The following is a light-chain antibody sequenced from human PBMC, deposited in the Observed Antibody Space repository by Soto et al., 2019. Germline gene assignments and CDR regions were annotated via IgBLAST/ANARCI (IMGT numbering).Light chain of an antibody. J-gene: IGKJ3*01. CDR3: QQYDNLIFT. CDR1: QSISRW. CDR2: DAS. Sequence: DIQMTQSPSTLSASVGDRVTITCRASQSISRWLAWHQQKPGKAPKLLIYDASSLQSGVPSRFSGSGSGTEFTLTISSLQPDDFATYYCQQYDNLIFTFGPGTKVDIK. V-gene: IGKV1-5*01.